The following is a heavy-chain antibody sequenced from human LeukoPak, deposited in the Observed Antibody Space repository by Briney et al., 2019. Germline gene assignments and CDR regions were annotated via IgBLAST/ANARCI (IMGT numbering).Heavy chain of an antibody. CDR2: ISYDGSNK. D-gene: IGHD3-22*01. Sequence: PGRSLRLSCAASGFTFSSYAMHWVRQAPGKGLEWVAVISYDGSNKYYADSVKGRFTISRDNSKNTLYLQMNSLRAEDTAVYYCAKDDQYYDSSGYYYGYFDYWGQGTLVTVSS. CDR1: GFTFSSYA. J-gene: IGHJ4*02. CDR3: AKDDQYYDSSGYYYGYFDY. V-gene: IGHV3-30-3*01.